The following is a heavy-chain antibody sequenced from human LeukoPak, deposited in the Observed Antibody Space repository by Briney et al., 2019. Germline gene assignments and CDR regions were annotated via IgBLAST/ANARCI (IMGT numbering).Heavy chain of an antibody. CDR1: GGSISTYY. Sequence: SETLSLTCTVSGGSISTYYWSWIRQPPGKGLEWIGYIYFFGSTNYNPSLKSRVTISVDTSKNQFSLKLTSVTAADTAVYYCARHSANWNNWYFYLWGRGTLVTVSS. J-gene: IGHJ2*01. CDR2: IYFFGST. D-gene: IGHD1-20*01. CDR3: ARHSANWNNWYFYL. V-gene: IGHV4-59*01.